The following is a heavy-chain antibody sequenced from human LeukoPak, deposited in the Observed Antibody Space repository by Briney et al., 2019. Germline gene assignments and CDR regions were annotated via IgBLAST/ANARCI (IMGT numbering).Heavy chain of an antibody. CDR1: GGSISSYY. D-gene: IGHD3-10*01. CDR3: ARAPYYGSGSYSDY. CDR2: IYYSGST. V-gene: IGHV4-59*01. Sequence: SETLSLTCTVSGGSISSYYWSWIRQPPGKGLEWIGYIYYSGSTNYNPSLKSRVAISVDTSKNQFSLKLSSVTAADTAVYYCARAPYYGSGSYSDYWGQGTLVTVSS. J-gene: IGHJ4*02.